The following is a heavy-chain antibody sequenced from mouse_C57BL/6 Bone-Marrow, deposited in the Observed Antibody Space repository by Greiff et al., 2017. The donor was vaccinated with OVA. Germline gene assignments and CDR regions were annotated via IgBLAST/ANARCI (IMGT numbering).Heavy chain of an antibody. V-gene: IGHV1-52*01. CDR2: IDPSDSET. CDR3: ARMGYHYAMDY. J-gene: IGHJ4*01. CDR1: GYTFTSYW. D-gene: IGHD2-2*01. Sequence: QVQLQQSGAELVRPGSSVKLSCKASGYTFTSYWMHWVKQRPIQGLEWIGNIDPSDSETHYNQKFKDKATLTVDKSSSTAYMQLSSLTSEDSAVYYCARMGYHYAMDYWGQGTSVTVSS.